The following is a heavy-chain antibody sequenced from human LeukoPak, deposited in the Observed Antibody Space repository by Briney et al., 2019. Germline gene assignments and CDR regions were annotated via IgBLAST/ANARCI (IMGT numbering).Heavy chain of an antibody. D-gene: IGHD3-3*01. V-gene: IGHV4-61*02. J-gene: IGHJ5*02. CDR3: ARGNYDFWSGYLGDWFDP. CDR2: IYTSGST. CDR1: GGSISSGSYY. Sequence: PSQTLSLTCTVSGGSISSGSYYWSWIRQPAGKGPEWIGRIYTSGSTNYNPSLKSRVTISVDTSKNQFSLKLSSVTAADTAVYYCARGNYDFWSGYLGDWFDPWGQGTLVTVSS.